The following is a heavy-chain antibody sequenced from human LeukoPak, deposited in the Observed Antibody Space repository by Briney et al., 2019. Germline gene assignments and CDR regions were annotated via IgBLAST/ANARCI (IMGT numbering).Heavy chain of an antibody. V-gene: IGHV7-4-1*02. D-gene: IGHD6-13*01. CDR1: GYTFTNYA. J-gene: IGHJ4*02. Sequence: ASVKVSCKASGYTFTNYAINWVRQAPGQGLEWMGWINTNTGNPTYAQGFTGRFVFSSDTSVTTAYLQISGLKVEDTALYYCAREEDWAAATASFDYWGQGTLVTVSS. CDR2: INTNTGNP. CDR3: AREEDWAAATASFDY.